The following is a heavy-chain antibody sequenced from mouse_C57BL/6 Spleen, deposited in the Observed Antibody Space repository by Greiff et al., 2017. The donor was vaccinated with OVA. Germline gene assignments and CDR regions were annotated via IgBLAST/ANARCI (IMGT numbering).Heavy chain of an antibody. CDR3: ARGQGGTVFDY. CDR2: IYPGDGDT. D-gene: IGHD4-1*01. CDR1: GYAFSSSW. V-gene: IGHV1-82*01. J-gene: IGHJ2*01. Sequence: VQLQQSGPELVKPGASVKISCKASGYAFSSSWMNWVKQRPGKGLEWIGRIYPGDGDTNYNGKFKGKATLTADKSSSTAYMQLSSLTSEDSAVYFCARGQGGTVFDYWGQGTTLTVSS.